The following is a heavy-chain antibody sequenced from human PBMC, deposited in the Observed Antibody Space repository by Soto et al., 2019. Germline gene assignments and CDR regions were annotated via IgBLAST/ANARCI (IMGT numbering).Heavy chain of an antibody. CDR3: ARDPSPFYFDY. V-gene: IGHV3-30-3*01. Sequence: QVQLVESGGGVVQPGRSLRLSCAASGLTFSSYAMHWVRQAPGKGLEWVAVISYDGSNKYYADSVKGRFTISRDNSKNTLYLQMNSLRAEDTAVYYCARDPSPFYFDYWGQGTLVTVSS. J-gene: IGHJ4*02. D-gene: IGHD3-16*01. CDR1: GLTFSSYA. CDR2: ISYDGSNK.